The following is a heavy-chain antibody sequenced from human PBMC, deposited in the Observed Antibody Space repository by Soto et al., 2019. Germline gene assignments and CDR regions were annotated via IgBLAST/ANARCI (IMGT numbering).Heavy chain of an antibody. Sequence: QVQLVQSGAEVKKPGSSVKVSCKASGGTFSHHAISWVRQAPGQGLEWLGGIIPLLGAPHYAKSFQGRVTITSDKGSITVYMEMNSLSAAETAVYYRARDLFGAWLGENCYDAADNYYGMDVWGHGTTVTVSS. D-gene: IGHD3-10*02. V-gene: IGHV1-69*06. CDR3: ARDLFGAWLGENCYDAADNYYGMDV. CDR2: IIPLLGAP. CDR1: GGTFSHHA. J-gene: IGHJ6*02.